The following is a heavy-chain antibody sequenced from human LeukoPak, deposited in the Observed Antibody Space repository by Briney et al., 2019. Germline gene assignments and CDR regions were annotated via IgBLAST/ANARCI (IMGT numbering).Heavy chain of an antibody. CDR3: AKGEDIVVVVAATGTFSYGMDV. J-gene: IGHJ6*02. CDR2: ISYDGSNK. D-gene: IGHD2-15*01. CDR1: GFTFSSYA. V-gene: IGHV3-30-3*01. Sequence: GRSLRLSCAASGFTFSSYAMHWVRQAPGKGLEWLAVISYDGSNKYYADSVKGRFTISRDNSKNTLYLQMNSLRAEDTAVYYCAKGEDIVVVVAATGTFSYGMDVWGQGTTVTVSS.